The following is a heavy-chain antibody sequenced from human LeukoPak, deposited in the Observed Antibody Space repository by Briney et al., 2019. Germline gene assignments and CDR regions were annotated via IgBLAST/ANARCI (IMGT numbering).Heavy chain of an antibody. J-gene: IGHJ4*02. CDR3: ARHRAYSSSSPFDY. CDR1: GGSISSYY. Sequence: SETLSLTCTVSGGSISSYYWSWIRQPPGKGLEWIGYIYYSGSTNYNPSLKSRVTMFVDMSKDQFSLRLSSVTAADTAVYYCARHRAYSSSSPFDYWGQGTLVTVSS. CDR2: IYYSGST. V-gene: IGHV4-59*08. D-gene: IGHD6-6*01.